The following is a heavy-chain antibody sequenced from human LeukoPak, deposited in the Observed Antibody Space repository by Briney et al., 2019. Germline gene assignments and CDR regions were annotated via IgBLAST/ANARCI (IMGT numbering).Heavy chain of an antibody. CDR1: GGSISTSSYY. D-gene: IGHD3-16*02. CDR2: IFYMGTT. J-gene: IGHJ4*02. V-gene: IGHV4-39*07. CDR3: AREAGNDYVWGSYRYRTYFDY. Sequence: TSETLSLTCSVSGGSISTSSYYWGWIRQPPGKGLEWIGSIFYMGTTYYNPSLKSRVTISVDTSRNQFSLKLSSVTAADTAVYYCAREAGNDYVWGSYRYRTYFDYWGQGTLVTVSS.